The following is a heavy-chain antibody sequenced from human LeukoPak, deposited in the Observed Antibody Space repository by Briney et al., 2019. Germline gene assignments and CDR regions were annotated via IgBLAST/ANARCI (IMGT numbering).Heavy chain of an antibody. CDR3: ARDSPDWNYDLSWFDP. CDR2: TYYRSKWYN. V-gene: IGHV6-1*01. J-gene: IGHJ5*02. Sequence: SQTLSLTCAISGDSVSSNSAAWNWIRQSPSRGLEWLGRTYYRSKWYNDYAVSVKSRITINPDTTKNQFSLQLNSVTPEDTAVYYCARDSPDWNYDLSWFDPWGQGTLVTVSS. D-gene: IGHD1-7*01. CDR1: GDSVSSNSAA.